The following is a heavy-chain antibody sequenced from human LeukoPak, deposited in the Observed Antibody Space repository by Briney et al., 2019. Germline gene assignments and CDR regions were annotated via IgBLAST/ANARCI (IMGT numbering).Heavy chain of an antibody. V-gene: IGHV1-46*01. CDR3: ARGLYYYDRSTYDDFDY. CDR2: VNPNDGAR. CDR1: GYPFSTYW. D-gene: IGHD3-22*01. Sequence: ASVKVSSKASGYPFSTYWLHWVRQAPGQGLEWMGFVNPNDGARIYAQKFQGRITMTRDTSTNTVFMELSSLRSEDTAVYYCARGLYYYDRSTYDDFDYWGQGTLVTVSS. J-gene: IGHJ4*02.